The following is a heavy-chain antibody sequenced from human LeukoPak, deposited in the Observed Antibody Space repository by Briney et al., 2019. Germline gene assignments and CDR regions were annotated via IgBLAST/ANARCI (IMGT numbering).Heavy chain of an antibody. CDR1: GFIFSSYA. CDR2: ISGSDNTI. J-gene: IGHJ4*02. V-gene: IGHV3-48*03. Sequence: PGGSLRLSCAASGFIFSSYAMHWVRQAPGKGLEWVSYISGSDNTIYYADSVKGRLTISRDNAKNSLYLQMNSLRAEDTAVYYCARLRRRPAYFDYWGQGTLVTVSS. CDR3: ARLRRRPAYFDY.